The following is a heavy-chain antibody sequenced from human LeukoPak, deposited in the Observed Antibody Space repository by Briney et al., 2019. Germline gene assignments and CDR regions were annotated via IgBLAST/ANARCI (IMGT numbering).Heavy chain of an antibody. V-gene: IGHV4-39*07. CDR1: GDSISSSSSY. D-gene: IGHD6-6*01. J-gene: IGHJ4*02. CDR2: IYYSGST. CDR3: ARDVGARLSGF. Sequence: SETLSLTCTVSGDSISSSSSYWGWIRQPPGEGLEWIGSIYYSGSTYYNTSLKSRVTISVDTSKNQFSLILSSVTAADTAVYYCARDVGARLSGFWGQGTLVTVSS.